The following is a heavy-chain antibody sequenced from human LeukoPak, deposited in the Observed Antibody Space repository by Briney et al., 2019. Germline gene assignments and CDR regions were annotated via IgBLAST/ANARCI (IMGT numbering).Heavy chain of an antibody. CDR2: IIPIVDIA. CDR1: GGSFSTYA. J-gene: IGHJ4*02. Sequence: ASVKVSCKTSGGSFSTYAYSWVRQAPGQGREWVGGIIPIVDIATYPQNFQGRLTIPADEATTTVFMELSTLRSDDTAVYYCARAIPAGYCSGSNCYALDSWGQGTLVTVSS. CDR3: ARAIPAGYCSGSNCYALDS. D-gene: IGHD2-2*03. V-gene: IGHV1-69*10.